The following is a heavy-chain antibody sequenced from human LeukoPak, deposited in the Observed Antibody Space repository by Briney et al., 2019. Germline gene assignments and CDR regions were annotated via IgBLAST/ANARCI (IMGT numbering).Heavy chain of an antibody. CDR2: IDSSSSTI. D-gene: IGHD2-8*02. CDR1: GFTFNTFS. Sequence: GGSLRLSCAASGFTFNTFSLNWVRQAPGKGLEWVSYIDSSSSTIYYADSVKGRFTISRDNVDNVVYLQMNSLGAEDTAVYYCARVAVSGPTGWFDSWGQGTLVIVSS. V-gene: IGHV3-48*01. J-gene: IGHJ5*01. CDR3: ARVAVSGPTGWFDS.